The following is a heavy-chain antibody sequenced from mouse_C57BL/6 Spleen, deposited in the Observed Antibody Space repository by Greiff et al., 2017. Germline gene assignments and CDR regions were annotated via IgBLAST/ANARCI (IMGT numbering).Heavy chain of an antibody. CDR1: GFNIKDYY. J-gene: IGHJ1*03. D-gene: IGHD1-2*01. CDR3: TTGLRPHWYFDV. CDR2: IDPEDGDT. V-gene: IGHV14-1*01. Sequence: VQLKQSGAELVRPGASVKLSCTASGFNIKDYYMHWVKQRPEQGLEWIGRIDPEDGDTEYAPKFQGKATMTADKSSNTAYLQLSSLTSEDTAVYYCTTGLRPHWYFDVWGTGTTVTVSS.